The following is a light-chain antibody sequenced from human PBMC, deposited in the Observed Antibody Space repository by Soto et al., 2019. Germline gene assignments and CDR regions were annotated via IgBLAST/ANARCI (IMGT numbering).Light chain of an antibody. J-gene: IGLJ1*01. V-gene: IGLV1-44*01. Sequence: QSVLTQPPSASETPGQRVTISCSGSSSNVGINTVDWYQQLPGAAPKLLIYSNNKRPSGVPDRFSGSKSGTSASLAISGLQSEDDGDYYCAAWDDRMNAYVFGTGTKVTVL. CDR2: SNN. CDR3: AAWDDRMNAYV. CDR1: SSNVGINT.